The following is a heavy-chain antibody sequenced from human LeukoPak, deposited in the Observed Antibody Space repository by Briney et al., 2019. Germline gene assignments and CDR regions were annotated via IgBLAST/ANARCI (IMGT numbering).Heavy chain of an antibody. CDR2: IYHGGST. CDR3: ARHNSPYYDFWSGYYTPDENLDY. J-gene: IGHJ4*02. V-gene: IGHV4-38-2*01. D-gene: IGHD3-3*01. CDR1: GYSISSGYY. Sequence: SETLSLTCAVSGYSISSGYYWGWIRQPPGKGLGWIGIIYHGGSTSYNPSVKGRVTISVDTSKNQFSLKLSSVTAADTAVYYCARHNSPYYDFWSGYYTPDENLDYWGQGTLVTVSS.